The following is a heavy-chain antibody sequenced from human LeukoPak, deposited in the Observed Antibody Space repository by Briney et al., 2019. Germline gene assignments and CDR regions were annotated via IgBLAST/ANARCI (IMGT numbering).Heavy chain of an antibody. D-gene: IGHD3-22*01. CDR1: GYTFTGYY. V-gene: IGHV1-2*02. Sequence: EASVKVSCKASGYTFTGYYMHWVRQAPGQVLEWMGWINPNSGGTNYAQKFQGRVTMTRDTSISTAYMELSRLRSDDTAVYYCARYHSSGYYYSFDYWGQGTLVTVSS. CDR2: INPNSGGT. CDR3: ARYHSSGYYYSFDY. J-gene: IGHJ4*02.